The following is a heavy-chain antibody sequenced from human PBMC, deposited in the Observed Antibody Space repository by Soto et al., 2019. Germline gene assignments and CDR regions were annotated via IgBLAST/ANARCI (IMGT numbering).Heavy chain of an antibody. D-gene: IGHD3-3*01. CDR3: AQEEWRGGAYHY. V-gene: IGHV3-23*01. J-gene: IGHJ4*02. CDR1: GFSFGHYP. CDR2: IGASGDQT. Sequence: DVQLLESGGDLVQPGGSLRLSCAASGFSFGHYPMGWVRQAPGKGLEWVTHIGASGDQTFYPDSVRGRFTISRDNSKNILYLQMNSLGVEDTAIYYCAQEEWRGGAYHYRGQGTLVTVSS.